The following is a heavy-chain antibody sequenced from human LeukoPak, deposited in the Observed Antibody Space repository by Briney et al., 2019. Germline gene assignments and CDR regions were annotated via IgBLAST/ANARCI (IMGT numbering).Heavy chain of an antibody. CDR3: ARVAGDNSLDY. V-gene: IGHV4-59*01. Sequence: SETLSLTCTVSGGSISDSYWSWIRQPPGKGLEWIGYIHYSGSTNYNPSLKSGGTISVDMSKSQLSLKLSSVTVADTAVYYCARVAGDNSLDYWGQGTLVTVSS. CDR2: IHYSGST. CDR1: GGSISDSY. D-gene: IGHD3-16*01. J-gene: IGHJ4*02.